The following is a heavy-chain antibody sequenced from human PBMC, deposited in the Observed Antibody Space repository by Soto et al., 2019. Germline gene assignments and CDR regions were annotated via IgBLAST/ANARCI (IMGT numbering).Heavy chain of an antibody. CDR3: ARHLSYPKITVHSSSDY. J-gene: IGHJ4*02. Sequence: QVQLVQSGTEVKKPGASVTVSCKTSGYTFTSDNISWLRQAPGQGLVLMGWISAYTGDTNYAQQFNARDTTTTETSSSTAYMELRSLRSDDTTMYYCARHLSYPKITVHSSSDYWGQGTLVTVSS. CDR2: ISAYTGDT. V-gene: IGHV1-18*01. D-gene: IGHD5-12*01. CDR1: GYTFTSDN.